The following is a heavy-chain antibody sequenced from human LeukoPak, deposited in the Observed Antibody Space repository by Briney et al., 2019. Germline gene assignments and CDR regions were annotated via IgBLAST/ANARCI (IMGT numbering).Heavy chain of an antibody. V-gene: IGHV3-23*01. CDR1: GFTFSSYA. Sequence: PGGSLRLSCAASGFTFSSYAMSWVRQAPGKGLEWVSAISGSGGSTYYADSVKGRFTISRDNSKKTLYLQMNSLRAEDTAVYYWAKDLRGTVFGSGSWGQGPLVTVSS. CDR2: ISGSGGST. D-gene: IGHD3-3*01. CDR3: AKDLRGTVFGSGS. J-gene: IGHJ5*02.